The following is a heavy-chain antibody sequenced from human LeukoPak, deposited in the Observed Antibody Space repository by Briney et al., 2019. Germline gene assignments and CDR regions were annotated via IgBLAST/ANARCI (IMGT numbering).Heavy chain of an antibody. D-gene: IGHD3-9*01. J-gene: IGHJ4*02. CDR3: ARGRRLTGYYDFDY. CDR1: GYTFTSYG. Sequence: ASVKVSCKASGYTFTSYGISWVRQAPGQGLEWMGWMNPNSGNTGYAQKFQGRVTMTRNTPISTAYMELSSLRSEDTAVYYCARGRRLTGYYDFDYWGQGTQVTVSS. V-gene: IGHV1-8*02. CDR2: MNPNSGNT.